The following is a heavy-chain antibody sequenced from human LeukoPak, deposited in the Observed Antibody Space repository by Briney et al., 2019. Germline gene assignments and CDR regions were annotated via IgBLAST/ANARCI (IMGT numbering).Heavy chain of an antibody. CDR1: GGTFSSYA. Sequence: ASVKVSCKASGGTFSSYAISWVRQAPGQGLEWMGRIIPIFGTANYAQKLQGRVTITTDESTSTAYMELSSLRSEDTAVYHCAREAAMGDYYYYYMDVWGKGTTVTVSS. D-gene: IGHD5-18*01. CDR2: IIPIFGTA. J-gene: IGHJ6*03. CDR3: AREAAMGDYYYYYMDV. V-gene: IGHV1-69*05.